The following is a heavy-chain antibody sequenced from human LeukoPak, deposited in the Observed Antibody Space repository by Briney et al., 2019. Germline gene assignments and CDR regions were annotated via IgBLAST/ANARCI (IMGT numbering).Heavy chain of an antibody. CDR1: GYTFTCYY. CDR3: ARDKEFGLRCFET. Sequence: ASVKVSCKASGYTFTCYYMHWVRQAPGQGLEWMGWINPNSGGTNYAQKFQGRVTMTRDTSISTAYMELSRLRSDDTAVYYCARDKEFGLRCFETWGQGTLVTVSS. J-gene: IGHJ4*02. D-gene: IGHD3-9*01. CDR2: INPNSGGT. V-gene: IGHV1-2*02.